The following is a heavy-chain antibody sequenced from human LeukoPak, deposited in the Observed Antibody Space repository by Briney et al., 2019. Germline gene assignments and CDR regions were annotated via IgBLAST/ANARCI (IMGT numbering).Heavy chain of an antibody. CDR1: GFTFSSYA. V-gene: IGHV3-23*01. CDR2: ISGSGGST. J-gene: IGHJ6*02. CDR3: AKDGAQLRFLEWLIIGLMDV. Sequence: QPGGSLRLSCAASGFTFSSYAMSWVRQAPGKGLEWVSAISGSGGSTYYADSVKGRFTISRDNSKNTLYLQMNSLRAEDTAVYYCAKDGAQLRFLEWLIIGLMDVWGQGTTVTVSS. D-gene: IGHD3-3*01.